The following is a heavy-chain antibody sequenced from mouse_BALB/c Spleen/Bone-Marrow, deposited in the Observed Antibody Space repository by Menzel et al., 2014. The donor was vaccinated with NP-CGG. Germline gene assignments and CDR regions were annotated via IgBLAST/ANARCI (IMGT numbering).Heavy chain of an antibody. V-gene: IGHV5-12-1*01. J-gene: IGHJ4*01. CDR3: ARPLYYYGSSPFYAMDY. CDR2: ISSGGGST. CDR1: GFAFSSYD. D-gene: IGHD1-1*01. Sequence: EVKLVESGGGLVKPGGSQKLSCAASGFAFSSYDMSWVRQTPEKRLEWVAYISSGGGSTYYPDTVKGRFTISRDNAKNTLYLQMSSLKSEDTAKYYCARPLYYYGSSPFYAMDYWGQGTSVTVSS.